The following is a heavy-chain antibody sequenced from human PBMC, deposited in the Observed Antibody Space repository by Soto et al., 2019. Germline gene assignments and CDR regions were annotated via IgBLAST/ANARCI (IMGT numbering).Heavy chain of an antibody. Sequence: ASVKVSCKASGYTFINYYMHWVRQAPGQGFEWMGWINPNSGGTNYAQRFQGRVTMTRDTSISTAYMELSRLRSDDTAVYYCARGPGIAVAGTGPFDYWGQGTLVTVSS. CDR3: ARGPGIAVAGTGPFDY. CDR2: INPNSGGT. J-gene: IGHJ4*02. D-gene: IGHD6-19*01. CDR1: GYTFINYY. V-gene: IGHV1-2*02.